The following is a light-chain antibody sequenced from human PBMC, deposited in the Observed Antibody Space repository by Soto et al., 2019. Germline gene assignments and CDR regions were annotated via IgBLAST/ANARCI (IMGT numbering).Light chain of an antibody. CDR3: QQYGRSPGK. V-gene: IGKV3-20*01. J-gene: IGKJ1*01. CDR2: GPS. CDR1: KGVCSFY. Sequence: EIVLTQSPGTLPLSPGERATLSGRASKGVCSFYLAWYNQKPGQAPSRPIYGPSSRATGIPDRFSGRGSATDFTLTISRLEPEDFAVYYWQQYGRSPGKFGQGTKVEIK.